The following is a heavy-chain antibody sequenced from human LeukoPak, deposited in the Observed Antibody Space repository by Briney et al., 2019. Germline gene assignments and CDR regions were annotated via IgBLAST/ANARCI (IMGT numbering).Heavy chain of an antibody. CDR1: GFTFSSYG. J-gene: IGHJ4*02. D-gene: IGHD1-26*01. V-gene: IGHV3-30*02. Sequence: GGSLRLSCAASGFTFSSYGMHWVRQAPGKGLEWVAFMRYDGGNEYYADSAKGRFTISRDNSKNTLYLQMNSLRPEDTAVYHCAKGQWELLYWGQGVLVTVSS. CDR2: MRYDGGNE. CDR3: AKGQWELLY.